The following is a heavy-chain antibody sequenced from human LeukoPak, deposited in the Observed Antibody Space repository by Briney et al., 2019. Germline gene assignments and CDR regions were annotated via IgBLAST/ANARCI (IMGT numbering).Heavy chain of an antibody. J-gene: IGHJ5*02. CDR3: ASSGRYCSSTSCYWSWFDP. D-gene: IGHD2-2*01. Sequence: SETLSLTCAVYGGSFSEYYWNWIRQPPGKGLEWIGEINHSGSTNYNPSLKSRVTISVDTSKNQFSLKLSSVTAADTAVYYCASSGRYCSSTSCYWSWFDPWGQGTLVTVSS. CDR1: GGSFSEYY. V-gene: IGHV4-34*01. CDR2: INHSGST.